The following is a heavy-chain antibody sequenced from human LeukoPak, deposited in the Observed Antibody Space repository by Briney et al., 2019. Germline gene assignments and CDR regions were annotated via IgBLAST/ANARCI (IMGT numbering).Heavy chain of an antibody. Sequence: SEALSLTCTVSGDSINSGGYYWTWVRQYPGKALEWIGYIYYTGNTYYNPSLESRLSISIGTSKNDFSLRLNSVNAADTAVYYCAREGRIAARWVGYWGQGTLVTVSS. CDR2: IYYTGNT. J-gene: IGHJ4*02. V-gene: IGHV4-31*03. CDR3: AREGRIAARWVGY. D-gene: IGHD6-6*01. CDR1: GDSINSGGYY.